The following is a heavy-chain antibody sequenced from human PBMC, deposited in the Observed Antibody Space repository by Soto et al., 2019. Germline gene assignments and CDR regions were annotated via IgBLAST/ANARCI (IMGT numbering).Heavy chain of an antibody. J-gene: IGHJ6*02. CDR3: ARDGFGMTTAFYYGMDV. CDR1: GSTFSDHY. CDR2: TRNKANSYTT. Sequence: GGSLRLSCAASGSTFSDHYMDWVRQAPGKGLEWVGRTRNKANSYTTEYAASVKGRFTISRDDSKNSLYLQMNSLKTEDTAVYYCARDGFGMTTAFYYGMDVWGQGTTVTVSS. V-gene: IGHV3-72*01. D-gene: IGHD4-17*01.